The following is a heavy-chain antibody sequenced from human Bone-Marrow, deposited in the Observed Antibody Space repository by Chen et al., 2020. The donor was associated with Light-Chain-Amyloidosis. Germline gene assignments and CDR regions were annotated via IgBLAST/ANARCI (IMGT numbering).Heavy chain of an antibody. V-gene: IGHV3-23*01. CDR1: GFTFSSYA. CDR3: ANTRGAVIPYFYYDYMDV. J-gene: IGHJ6*03. CDR2: ISGRGGSK. D-gene: IGHD3-16*02. Sequence: EVQLLESGGGLVQPGGSLRLSCAASGFTFSSYAMTWVRQAPGKGLEWVSSISGRGGSKYYADSVEGRFTISRDNSKNTLYLQMSSLRAEDTAVYYCANTRGAVIPYFYYDYMDVWGRGTTVTVSS.